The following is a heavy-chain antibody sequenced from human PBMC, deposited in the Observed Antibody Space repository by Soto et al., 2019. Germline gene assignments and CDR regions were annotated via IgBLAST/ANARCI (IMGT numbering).Heavy chain of an antibody. Sequence: ASVKVSCKASGYTFNGYYMHWVRQAPGQGLEWMGWINPNSGGTNYAQKFQGRVTMTRDTSISTAYMELSRLRSDDTAVYYCARDVSSTSASDYWGQGTLVTVSS. J-gene: IGHJ4*02. V-gene: IGHV1-2*02. D-gene: IGHD2-2*01. CDR2: INPNSGGT. CDR3: ARDVSSTSASDY. CDR1: GYTFNGYY.